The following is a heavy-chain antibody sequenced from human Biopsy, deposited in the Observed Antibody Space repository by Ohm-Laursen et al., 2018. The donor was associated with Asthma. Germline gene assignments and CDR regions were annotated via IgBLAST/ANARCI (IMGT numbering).Heavy chain of an antibody. V-gene: IGHV4-39*02. J-gene: IGHJ2*01. CDR1: GDAMSTSGSY. D-gene: IGHD6-6*01. Sequence: SETLSLTCIVSGDAMSTSGSYWGWIRQSPGKGLEWIGSIYYSGRTYYNPSLKSRVTISAGTSKNPFSLKVTSVTAADTAVYYCARAVSSSSYWYFDLWGRGDLVTVSS. CDR3: ARAVSSSSYWYFDL. CDR2: IYYSGRT.